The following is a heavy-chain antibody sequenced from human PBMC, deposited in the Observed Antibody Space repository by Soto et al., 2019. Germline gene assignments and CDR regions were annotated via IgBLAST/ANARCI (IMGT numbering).Heavy chain of an antibody. CDR1: GFTFSNAW. Sequence: EVQLVESGGGLVQPGGSLRLSCAASGFTFSNAWMSWVRQAPGKGLEWVGRIKSKTDGGTTDYAAPVKGRFTISRDDSKNTLYLQMNSLKTEDTAVYYCTTDGSALARYYFDYWGQGTLVTVSS. D-gene: IGHD6-6*01. J-gene: IGHJ4*02. V-gene: IGHV3-15*01. CDR3: TTDGSALARYYFDY. CDR2: IKSKTDGGTT.